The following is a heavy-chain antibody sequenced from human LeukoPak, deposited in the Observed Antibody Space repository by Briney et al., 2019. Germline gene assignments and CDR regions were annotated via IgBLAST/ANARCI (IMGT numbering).Heavy chain of an antibody. CDR2: IYYGGNT. J-gene: IGHJ3*02. V-gene: IGHV4-39*01. CDR3: ARQPDQDDAFDI. CDR1: GGSISTSSYY. Sequence: SETLSLTCSVSGGSISTSSYYWGWIRQPPGKGLEWIGNIYYGGNTYYNPSLKSRVTTSVDTSKNQFSLKLSSVTAADTAVYYCARQPDQDDAFDIWGQGTMVTVSS.